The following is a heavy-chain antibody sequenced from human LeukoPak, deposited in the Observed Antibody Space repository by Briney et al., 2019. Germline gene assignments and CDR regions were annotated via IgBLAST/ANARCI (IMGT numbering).Heavy chain of an antibody. D-gene: IGHD3-22*01. Sequence: GGSLRLSCAASGFTFSSYAMHWVRQAPGKGLEWVAVISYDGSNKYYADSVKGRFTISRDNSKNTLYLQMNSLRAEDTAAYYCARGYYDSSGPPLDYWGQGTLVTVSS. CDR1: GFTFSSYA. J-gene: IGHJ4*02. CDR2: ISYDGSNK. CDR3: ARGYYDSSGPPLDY. V-gene: IGHV3-30-3*01.